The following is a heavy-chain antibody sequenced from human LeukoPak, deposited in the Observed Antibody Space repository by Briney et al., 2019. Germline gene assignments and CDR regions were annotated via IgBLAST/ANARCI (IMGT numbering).Heavy chain of an antibody. CDR1: GGSISSYY. CDR3: ASSGLEWESPTYCFDY. D-gene: IGHD1-26*01. J-gene: IGHJ4*02. Sequence: ASETLSLTCTVSGGSISSYYWSWIRQPPGKGLEWIGYIYYSGSTNYNPSLKSRVTISVDTSKNQFSLKLSSVTAADTAVYYCASSGLEWESPTYCFDYWGQGTLVTVSS. CDR2: IYYSGST. V-gene: IGHV4-59*01.